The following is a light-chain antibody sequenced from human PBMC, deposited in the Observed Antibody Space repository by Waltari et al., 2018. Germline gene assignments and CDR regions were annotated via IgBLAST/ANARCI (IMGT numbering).Light chain of an antibody. CDR1: SSDVGGYNY. Sequence: QSALTQPASVSGSPGQSITIACTGTSSDVGGYNYVSWYQQHTGKAPKLMIYDASNRPSGVSNRFSGSKSGNTAALTISGLQAEDEADYYCSSYTSSSVVFGGGTKLTVL. J-gene: IGLJ2*01. CDR2: DAS. V-gene: IGLV2-14*03. CDR3: SSYTSSSVV.